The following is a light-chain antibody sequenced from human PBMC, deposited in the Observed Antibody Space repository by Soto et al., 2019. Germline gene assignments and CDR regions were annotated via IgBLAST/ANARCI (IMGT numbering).Light chain of an antibody. CDR1: SSNIGSNT. J-gene: IGLJ1*01. CDR3: AAWDDSLNSYV. Sequence: QSVLTQPPSASGTPGQGVSISCSGSSSNIGSNTVNWYQQLPGAAPKLLIYNNNQRPSGVPDRFSGSKSGTSASLAISGLQSEDEADYYCAAWDDSLNSYVFGTGTKVTVL. V-gene: IGLV1-44*01. CDR2: NNN.